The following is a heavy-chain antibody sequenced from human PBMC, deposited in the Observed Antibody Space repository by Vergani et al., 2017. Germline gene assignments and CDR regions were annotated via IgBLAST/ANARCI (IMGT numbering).Heavy chain of an antibody. Sequence: QVPLVQSGAEVKKPGASVKVSCKASGYTFTSYYMHWVRQAPGQGLEWMGIINPSGGSTSYAQKFQGRVTMTRDTSTSTVYMELSSLRSEDTAVYYCARGNSRDGYKWDFDYWGQGTLVTVSS. J-gene: IGHJ4*02. D-gene: IGHD5-24*01. V-gene: IGHV1-46*01. CDR1: GYTFTSYY. CDR3: ARGNSRDGYKWDFDY. CDR2: INPSGGST.